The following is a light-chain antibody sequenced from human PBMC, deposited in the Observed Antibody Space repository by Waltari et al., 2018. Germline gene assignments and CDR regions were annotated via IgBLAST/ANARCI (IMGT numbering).Light chain of an antibody. CDR1: SSDVGGYNH. Sequence: QSALTQPASVSGSPGQSITISCTGTSSDVGGYNHVSWYQQHPGKAPKLMIYAVSKRPSGVSDRFSGSKSGDMASLTISGLQPEDEAEYFCSSYAGSSKGVFGGGTKVTVL. J-gene: IGLJ2*01. CDR3: SSYAGSSKGV. CDR2: AVS. V-gene: IGLV2-23*02.